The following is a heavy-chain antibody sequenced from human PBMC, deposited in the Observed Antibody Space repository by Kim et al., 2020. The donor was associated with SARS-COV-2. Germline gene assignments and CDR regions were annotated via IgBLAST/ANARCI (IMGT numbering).Heavy chain of an antibody. Sequence: GESLKISCKGSGYSFTSYWIGWVRQMPGKGLEWMGIIYPGDSDTRYSPSFQGQVTISADKSISTAYLQWSSLKASDTAMYYCARQGGDGYKNPAPYYFDYWGQGTLVTVSS. CDR2: IYPGDSDT. CDR1: GYSFTSYW. D-gene: IGHD3-16*01. J-gene: IGHJ4*02. V-gene: IGHV5-51*01. CDR3: ARQGGDGYKNPAPYYFDY.